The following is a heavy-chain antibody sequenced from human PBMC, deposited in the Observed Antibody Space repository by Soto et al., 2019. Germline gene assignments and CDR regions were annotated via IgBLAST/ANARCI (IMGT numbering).Heavy chain of an antibody. CDR2: IKSKTDGGTT. CDR3: TTDFWSGYYIPDYYYGMDV. J-gene: IGHJ6*02. D-gene: IGHD3-3*01. Sequence: SLRLSCAASGFTFSNAWMSWVRQAPGKGLEWVGRIKSKTDGGTTDYAAPVKDRFTISRDDSKNTLYLQMNSLKTEDTAVYYCTTDFWSGYYIPDYYYGMDVWGQGTTVTVSS. CDR1: GFTFSNAW. V-gene: IGHV3-15*01.